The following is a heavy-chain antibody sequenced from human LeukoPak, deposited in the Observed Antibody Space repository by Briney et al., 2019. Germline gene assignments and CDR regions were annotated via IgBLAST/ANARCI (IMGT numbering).Heavy chain of an antibody. Sequence: GGSLRLSCAASGFTVSSNYMSWVRQAPGKGLEWVSAIYSGGSTYYADSVKGRFTISRDNSKNTLYLQMNSLRAEDTAVYYCARVTVGGTIDYWGQGTLSPSPQ. CDR2: IYSGGST. CDR1: GFTVSSNY. J-gene: IGHJ4*02. V-gene: IGHV3-66*01. D-gene: IGHD1-26*01. CDR3: ARVTVGGTIDY.